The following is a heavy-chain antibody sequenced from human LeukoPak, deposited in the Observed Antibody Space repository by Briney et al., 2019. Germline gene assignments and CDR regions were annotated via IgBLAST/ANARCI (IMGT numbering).Heavy chain of an antibody. V-gene: IGHV1-69*13. CDR1: GGTLSSYA. D-gene: IGHD2-15*01. CDR2: IIPIFGTA. Sequence: ASVKVSCKASGGTLSSYAISWVRQAPGQGLEWMGGIIPIFGTANYAQKFQGRVTITADESTSTAYMELSSLRSEDTAVYYCARGIGGHNWFDPWGQGTLVTVSS. CDR3: ARGIGGHNWFDP. J-gene: IGHJ5*02.